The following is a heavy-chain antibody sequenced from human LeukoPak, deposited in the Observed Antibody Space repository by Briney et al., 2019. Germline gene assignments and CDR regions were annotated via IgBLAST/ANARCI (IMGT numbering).Heavy chain of an antibody. Sequence: SETLSLTCTVSGGSISSYYWSWIRQPAGKGLEWIGRIYTSGSTNYNPSLKSRVTISVDKSKNQFSLKLSSVTAADTAVYYCARDDFLTTVTTAGWFDPWGQGTLVTVSS. J-gene: IGHJ5*02. CDR2: IYTSGST. CDR3: ARDDFLTTVTTAGWFDP. V-gene: IGHV4-4*07. D-gene: IGHD4-17*01. CDR1: GGSISSYY.